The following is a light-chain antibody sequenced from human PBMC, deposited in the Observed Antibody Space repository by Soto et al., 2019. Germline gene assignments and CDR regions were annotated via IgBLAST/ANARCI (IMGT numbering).Light chain of an antibody. CDR1: QSIIYSNGKTY. CDR2: QVS. J-gene: IGKJ1*01. Sequence: VLTQYPLSLSVTLGQPASISCRSSQSIIYSNGKTYLNWYQQRPGQSPRRLIYQVSIGDSGVPDIFSGSCSGSVTDFTLKISSVEAEDVGVYYCIECTPSFGQGTKVDIK. V-gene: IGKV2-30*01. CDR3: IECTPS.